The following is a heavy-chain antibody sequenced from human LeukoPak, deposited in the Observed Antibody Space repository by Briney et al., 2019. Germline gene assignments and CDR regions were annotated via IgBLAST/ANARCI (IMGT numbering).Heavy chain of an antibody. Sequence: ASVKVSCKASGYTFTGYYMHWVRQAPGQGLEWMGWINPNSGGTNYAQKFQGRVTMTRDTSISTAYMELSRLRSDDTAVYYCARVGLTTVTTSGNYWGQGTLDTVSS. J-gene: IGHJ4*02. CDR1: GYTFTGYY. CDR2: INPNSGGT. CDR3: ARVGLTTVTTSGNY. D-gene: IGHD4-17*01. V-gene: IGHV1-2*02.